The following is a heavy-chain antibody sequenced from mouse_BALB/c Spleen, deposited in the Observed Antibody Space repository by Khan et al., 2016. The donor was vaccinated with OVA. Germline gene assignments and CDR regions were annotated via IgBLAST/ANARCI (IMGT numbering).Heavy chain of an antibody. CDR1: GFTFSSYT. V-gene: IGHV5-6-4*01. Sequence: EVELVESGGDLVKPGGSLKLSCAASGFTFSSYTMSWVRQTPEKRLVWVATITSGGSYTYYPDSVKGRFTISRDNAKNTLYLQMSSLKSEDTAMYYCTASYWGQGTLVTVSA. J-gene: IGHJ3*01. CDR2: ITSGGSYT. CDR3: TASY.